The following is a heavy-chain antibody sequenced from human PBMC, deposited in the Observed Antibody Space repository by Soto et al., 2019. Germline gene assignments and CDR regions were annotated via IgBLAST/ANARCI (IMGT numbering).Heavy chain of an antibody. D-gene: IGHD4-17*01. J-gene: IGHJ4*02. CDR3: AHRPYGDYPIDY. V-gene: IGHV2-5*02. CDR1: GFSLNTSGVG. Sequence: QITLKESGPTLVKPTQTLTLTCTFSGFSLNTSGVGVGWIRQPPGKALEWLALIYWGDDKRYSPSLKSLLTITKDTSKNQVALTMTNMDPVETGTYYGAHRPYGDYPIDYWGQGTLVTVSS. CDR2: IYWGDDK.